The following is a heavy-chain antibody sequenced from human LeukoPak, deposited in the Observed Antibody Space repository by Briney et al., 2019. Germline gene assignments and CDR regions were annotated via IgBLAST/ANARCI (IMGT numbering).Heavy chain of an antibody. CDR3: TRDGSGSRKPFDY. J-gene: IGHJ4*02. CDR1: GFTFSRYG. D-gene: IGHD1-26*01. V-gene: IGHV3-33*01. Sequence: PGRSLRLSCGASGFTFSRYGMHWVRQAPGKGLEWVAIIWYDGSNKYYADSVKGRFTISRDNANRTLFLQMNSLRAEDTAVYYCTRDGSGSRKPFDYWGQGTLVTVSS. CDR2: IWYDGSNK.